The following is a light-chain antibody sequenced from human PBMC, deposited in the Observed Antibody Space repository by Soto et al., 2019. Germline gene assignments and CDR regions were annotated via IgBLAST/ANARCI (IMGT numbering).Light chain of an antibody. V-gene: IGLV1-44*01. Sequence: QAVVTQPPSASGTPGQRVTISCSGSSSNIGSNTVNWYQQLPGTAPKLLIYSNNQRPSGVPDRFSGSKSGTSASLAISGLQSEDEADYYCAAWEDSLNGYVFGTGTQLTVL. CDR3: AAWEDSLNGYV. CDR2: SNN. CDR1: SSNIGSNT. J-gene: IGLJ1*01.